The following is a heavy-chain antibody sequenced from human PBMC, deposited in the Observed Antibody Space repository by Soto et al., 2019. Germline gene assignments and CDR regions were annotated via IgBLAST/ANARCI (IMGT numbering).Heavy chain of an antibody. CDR2: IYYSGST. D-gene: IGHD6-19*01. V-gene: IGHV4-59*08. CDR1: GGSISSYY. J-gene: IGHJ5*02. Sequence: PSETLSLTCTVSGGSISSYYWSWIRQPPGKGLEWIGYIYYSGSTNYNPSLKSRVTISVDTSKNQFSLKLSSVTAADTAVYYCAGKDSSGPGELDPWGQGTLVTVSS. CDR3: AGKDSSGPGELDP.